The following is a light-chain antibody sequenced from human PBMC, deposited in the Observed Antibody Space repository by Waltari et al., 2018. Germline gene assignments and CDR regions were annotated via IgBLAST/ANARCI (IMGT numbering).Light chain of an antibody. CDR2: YDS. V-gene: IGLV3-21*04. CDR3: QVWDANNDPGV. CDR1: NIGTKS. Sequence: SYVLTQPPSVSVAPGKTARITCGGNNIGTKSVPWYQQKPGQAPILVISYDSERPSGIPGRVSGSNSGDTATLTISRGEAADEADYYCQVWDANNDPGVFGTGTEVTVL. J-gene: IGLJ1*01.